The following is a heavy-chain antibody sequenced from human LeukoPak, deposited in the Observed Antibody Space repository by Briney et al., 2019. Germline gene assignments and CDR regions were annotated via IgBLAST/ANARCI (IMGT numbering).Heavy chain of an antibody. V-gene: IGHV1-2*02. J-gene: IGHJ4*02. D-gene: IGHD6-13*01. CDR1: GYTFTGYY. CDR2: INPNSGGT. Sequence: ASVKVSCKASGYTFTGYYMHWVRQAPGQGLEWMGWINPNSGGTNYAQKFQGRVTMTRDTSISTAYMELSRLRSDDTAVYYCVRDVYGSSWYLGGYWGQGTLVTVSS. CDR3: VRDVYGSSWYLGGY.